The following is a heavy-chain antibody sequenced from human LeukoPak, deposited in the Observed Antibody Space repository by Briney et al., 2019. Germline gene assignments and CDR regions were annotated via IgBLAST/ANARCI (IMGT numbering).Heavy chain of an antibody. CDR3: ARVSNWNYEAYFDY. D-gene: IGHD1-7*01. CDR1: GYTFTSYG. Sequence: ASVKVSCKASGYTFTSYGISWVRQAPGQGLEWMGWINPNSGGTNYAQKFQGRVTMTRDTSISTAYMELSRLRSDDTAVYYCARVSNWNYEAYFDYWGQGTLVTVSS. J-gene: IGHJ4*02. V-gene: IGHV1-2*02. CDR2: INPNSGGT.